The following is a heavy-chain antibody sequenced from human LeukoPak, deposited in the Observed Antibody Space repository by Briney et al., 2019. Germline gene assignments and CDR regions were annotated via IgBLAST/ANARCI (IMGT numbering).Heavy chain of an antibody. J-gene: IGHJ4*02. CDR1: GFTVSSNY. Sequence: PGGSLRLSCAASGFTVSSNYMSWVRQAPGKGLEWVSVIYSGGSTYYADSVKGRFTISRDNSKNTLYLQMNSLRAEDTAMYYCARGGFYGSGSFDYWGQGTLVTVSS. D-gene: IGHD3-10*01. CDR3: ARGGFYGSGSFDY. V-gene: IGHV3-53*01. CDR2: IYSGGST.